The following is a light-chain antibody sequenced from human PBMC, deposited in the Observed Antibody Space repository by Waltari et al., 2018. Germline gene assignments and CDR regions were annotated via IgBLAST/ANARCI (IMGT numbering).Light chain of an antibody. CDR2: RNK. Sequence: QSVLTQPPSASGTPGQRVTISCSGSRSNIGSNYVYWYQQVPGTAPKLLIYRNKQRPAGVPDRFSGSKSGTSASLAISGLRSEDEVDYYCAAWDDSLSGRVFGGGTKVTVL. CDR1: RSNIGSNY. J-gene: IGLJ3*02. CDR3: AAWDDSLSGRV. V-gene: IGLV1-47*01.